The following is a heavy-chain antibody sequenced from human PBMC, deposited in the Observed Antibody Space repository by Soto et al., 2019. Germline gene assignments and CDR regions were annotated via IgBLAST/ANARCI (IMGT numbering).Heavy chain of an antibody. CDR3: ARYCTNGVCPQKDY. Sequence: SLRLSCEACGFTFSSYSMNWVRQAPGKGLEWVSSISSSSSYIYYADSVKGRFTISRDNAKNSLYLQMNSLRAEDTAVYYCARYCTNGVCPQKDYWGQGTLVTVSS. V-gene: IGHV3-21*01. CDR2: ISSSSSYI. D-gene: IGHD2-8*01. CDR1: GFTFSSYS. J-gene: IGHJ4*02.